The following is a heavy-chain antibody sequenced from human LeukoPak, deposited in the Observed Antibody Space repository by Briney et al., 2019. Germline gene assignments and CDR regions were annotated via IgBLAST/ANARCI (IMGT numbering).Heavy chain of an antibody. J-gene: IGHJ3*02. Sequence: GASVTVSFTASGGTFNIYAISWVRQAPGQGLEWMGGITPSFGTANYAQKFQGRLTITADGSTSTAYMELSSLRSEDTAVYYCARGGPLPIAAANAFDIWGQGTMVTVSS. D-gene: IGHD6-13*01. CDR3: ARGGPLPIAAANAFDI. V-gene: IGHV1-69*01. CDR2: ITPSFGTA. CDR1: GGTFNIYA.